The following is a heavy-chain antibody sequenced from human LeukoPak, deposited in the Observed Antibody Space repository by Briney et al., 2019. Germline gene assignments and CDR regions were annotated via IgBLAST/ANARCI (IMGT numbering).Heavy chain of an antibody. V-gene: IGHV3-20*04. CDR2: INWNGGST. J-gene: IGHJ4*02. CDR1: GFTFDDYG. D-gene: IGHD3-22*01. CDR3: ARTSGYYEIYYFGY. Sequence: GRSLRLSCAASGFTFDDYGMSWVRQAPGKGLEWVSGINWNGGSTGYADSVKGRFTISRDNAKNSLYLQMNSLRAEDTALYYCARTSGYYEIYYFGYWGQGTLVTVSS.